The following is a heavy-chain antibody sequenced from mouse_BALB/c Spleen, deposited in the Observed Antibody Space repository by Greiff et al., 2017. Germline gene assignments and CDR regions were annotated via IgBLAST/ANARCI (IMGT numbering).Heavy chain of an antibody. Sequence: EVKLMESGGGLVKPGGSLKLSCAASGFTFSSYAMSWVRQTPEKRLEWVASISSGGSTYYPDSVKGRFTISRDNARNILYLQMSSLRSEDTAMYYCARAQIYDGYLGFDYWGQGTTLIVSS. CDR1: GFTFSSYA. J-gene: IGHJ2*01. V-gene: IGHV5-6-5*01. CDR3: ARAQIYDGYLGFDY. D-gene: IGHD2-3*01. CDR2: ISSGGST.